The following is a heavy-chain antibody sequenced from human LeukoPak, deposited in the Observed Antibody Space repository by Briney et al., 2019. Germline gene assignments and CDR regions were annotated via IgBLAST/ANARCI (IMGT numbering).Heavy chain of an antibody. Sequence: GGSLRLSCAASGFTFSTYDMVWVRQAPGKGLEWVSIISGSGGSTYYADSVKGRFTISRDNSKNTLYLEMNSLRAEDTAVYYCARAYVWGSWYYFDYWGQGTLVTVSS. D-gene: IGHD3-16*01. J-gene: IGHJ4*02. CDR1: GFTFSTYD. V-gene: IGHV3-23*01. CDR2: ISGSGGST. CDR3: ARAYVWGSWYYFDY.